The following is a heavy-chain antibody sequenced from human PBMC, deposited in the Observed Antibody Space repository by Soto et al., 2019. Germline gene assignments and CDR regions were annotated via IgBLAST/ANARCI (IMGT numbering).Heavy chain of an antibody. CDR1: GFSFSMYW. Sequence: EVQLVESGGGLVQPGGSLRLSCAASGFSFSMYWMSWVRQAPGKGLEWVANIKEDGSQKYYVDSVKGRFTISRDNXXXXXXXXXXXXXXEDTAVYYCARHQVGYRVTDYWGQGTLVTVSS. J-gene: IGHJ4*02. D-gene: IGHD3-10*01. V-gene: IGHV3-7*01. CDR3: ARHQVGYRVTDY. CDR2: IKEDGSQK.